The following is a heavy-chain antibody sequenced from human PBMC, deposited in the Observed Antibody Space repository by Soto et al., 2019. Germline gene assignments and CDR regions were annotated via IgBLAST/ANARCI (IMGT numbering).Heavy chain of an antibody. V-gene: IGHV1-69*13. CDR2: IIPIFGTA. J-gene: IGHJ6*02. Sequence: ASVKVSCKASGGTFSSYSISWVRQAPGQGLEWMGGIIPIFGTANYAQKFQGRVTITADESTSTAYMELSSLRSEDTAVYYCARVSIAARPSYYYYGMDVWGQGTTVTVSS. D-gene: IGHD6-6*01. CDR1: GGTFSSYS. CDR3: ARVSIAARPSYYYYGMDV.